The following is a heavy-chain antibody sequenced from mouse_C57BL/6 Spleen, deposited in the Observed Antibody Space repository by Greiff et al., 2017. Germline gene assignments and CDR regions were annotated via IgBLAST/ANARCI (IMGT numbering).Heavy chain of an antibody. J-gene: IGHJ2*01. V-gene: IGHV1-64*01. D-gene: IGHD2-3*01. CDR2: IHPNSGST. CDR1: GYTFTSYW. CDR3: ARFTDGNYFDY. Sequence: VKLQQPGAELVKPGASVKLSCKASGYTFTSYWMHWVKQRPGQGLEWIGMIHPNSGSTNYNEKFKSKATLTVDKSSSTAYMQLSSLTSEDSAVYYCARFTDGNYFDYWGQGTTLTVSS.